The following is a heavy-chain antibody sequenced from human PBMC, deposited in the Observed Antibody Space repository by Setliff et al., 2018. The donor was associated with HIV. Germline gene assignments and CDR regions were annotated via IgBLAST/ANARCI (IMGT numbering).Heavy chain of an antibody. V-gene: IGHV4-39*01. CDR2: IYYSGNT. D-gene: IGHD5-12*01. Sequence: SETLSLTCSVSGDSIFTSTYYWGWIRQPPGKRLEWIGSIYYSGNTYYNPSLKSRVTISVDTSKNQFFLNLSSVSATDSAVYYCARLGRPYSGQGWFDPWGQETLVTVSS. J-gene: IGHJ5*02. CDR1: GDSIFTSTYY. CDR3: ARLGRPYSGQGWFDP.